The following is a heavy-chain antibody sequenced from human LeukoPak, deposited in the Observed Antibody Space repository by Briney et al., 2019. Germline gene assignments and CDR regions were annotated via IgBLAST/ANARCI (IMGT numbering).Heavy chain of an antibody. CDR1: GFTFSSYA. CDR3: AKESAAGLYYYGMDV. CDR2: ISGSGGST. D-gene: IGHD6-13*01. V-gene: IGHV3-23*01. Sequence: GGSLRLSCAASGFTFSSYAMSWVRQAPGKGLEWVSAISGSGGSTYYADSVKGRFTISRDNSKNTLYLQMNSLRAEDTAVYHCAKESAAGLYYYGMDVWGQGTTVTVSS. J-gene: IGHJ6*02.